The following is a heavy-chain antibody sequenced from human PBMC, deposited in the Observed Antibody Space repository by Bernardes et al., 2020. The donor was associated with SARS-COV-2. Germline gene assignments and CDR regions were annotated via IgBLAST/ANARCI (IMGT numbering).Heavy chain of an antibody. CDR1: GYTFTGYY. CDR3: ARAGQQLANRYNYYVMGS. J-gene: IGHJ6*02. CDR2: INPNSGGT. D-gene: IGHD6-13*01. Sequence: ASVKVSCKASGYTFTGYYMHWVRQAPGQGLEWMGWINPNSGGTNYAQKFQGRVTMTRDTSISTAYMELSRLRSDDTAVYYCARAGQQLANRYNYYVMGSWGQGTTFTFSS. V-gene: IGHV1-2*02.